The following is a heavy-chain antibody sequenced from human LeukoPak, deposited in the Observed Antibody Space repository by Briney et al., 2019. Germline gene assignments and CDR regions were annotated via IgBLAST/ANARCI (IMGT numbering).Heavy chain of an antibody. CDR1: GDSVSSNSAA. D-gene: IGHD7-27*01. V-gene: IGHV6-1*01. CDR3: ARDVTWGP. J-gene: IGHJ5*02. CDR2: TYYRSKWYY. Sequence: SQTLSLTCAISGDSVSSNSAAWDWIRQSPSRGLEWLGRTYYRSKWYYGYAESVKSRITINPDTSKNQFSLQLSSVTPEDTAVYFCARDVTWGPWSQGTLVTVSS.